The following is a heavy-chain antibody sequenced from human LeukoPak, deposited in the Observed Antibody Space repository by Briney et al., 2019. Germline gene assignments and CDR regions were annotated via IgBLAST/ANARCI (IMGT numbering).Heavy chain of an antibody. J-gene: IGHJ3*02. CDR3: ASESSALDPRDAFDI. V-gene: IGHV3-53*01. CDR2: IYSGGST. D-gene: IGHD3-22*01. Sequence: GGSLRLSCAASGFTVSSNYMSWVRQAPGKGLEWVSVIYSGGSTYYADSVKGRFTISRDNSKNTLYLQMNSLRAEDTAVYYCASESSALDPRDAFDIWGQGTMVTVSS. CDR1: GFTVSSNY.